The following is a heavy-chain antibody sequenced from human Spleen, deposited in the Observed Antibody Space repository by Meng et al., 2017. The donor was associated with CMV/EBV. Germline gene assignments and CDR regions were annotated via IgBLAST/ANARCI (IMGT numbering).Heavy chain of an antibody. CDR1: GFTFRTTW. D-gene: IGHD1-1*01. V-gene: IGHV3-15*01. CDR2: IKSRNAGGTA. Sequence: GESLKISCAASGFTFRTTWMSWVRQAPGKGLDWVGRIKSRNAGGTADHGTPVKGRFTISRDDSKDTLYLQMNSLKVEDTAIYYCTTGFGTAEAFWGQGALVTVSS. J-gene: IGHJ4*02. CDR3: TTGFGTAEAF.